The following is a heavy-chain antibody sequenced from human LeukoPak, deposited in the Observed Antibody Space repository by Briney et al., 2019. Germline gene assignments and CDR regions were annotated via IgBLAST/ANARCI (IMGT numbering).Heavy chain of an antibody. CDR3: ARVNTAVPRH. Sequence: KTGGSLRLSCAASGFTFNSYIMSWVRQSPEKGLQWISSMNSDGRDIYYADFVKGRFTISRDNARNTLYLNLSDLTVEDSGLYYCARVNTAVPRHWGQGTLVTVSS. D-gene: IGHD2-21*02. V-gene: IGHV3-21*06. J-gene: IGHJ4*02. CDR2: MNSDGRDI. CDR1: GFTFNSYI.